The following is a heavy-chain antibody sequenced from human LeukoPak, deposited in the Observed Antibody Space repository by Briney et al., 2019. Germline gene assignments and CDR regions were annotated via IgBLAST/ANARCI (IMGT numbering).Heavy chain of an antibody. D-gene: IGHD3-3*01. CDR1: GFTFSSYA. CDR2: ISGSGGNT. CDR3: AKPERGYLLYYYMDV. V-gene: IGHV3-23*01. Sequence: GGSLRLSCAASGFTFSSYAMSWVRQAPGKGLEWVSAISGSGGNTYYADSVKGRFTISRDNSKNTLYLQMNSLRAEDTAVYYCAKPERGYLLYYYMDVWGKGTTVTVSS. J-gene: IGHJ6*03.